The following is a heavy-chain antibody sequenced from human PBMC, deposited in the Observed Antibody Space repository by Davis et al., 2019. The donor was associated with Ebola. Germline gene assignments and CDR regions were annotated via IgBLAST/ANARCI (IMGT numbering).Heavy chain of an antibody. D-gene: IGHD5-18*01. CDR1: GFSFSSYA. V-gene: IGHV3-33*01. Sequence: GESLKISCAASGFSFSSYAMHWVRQAPGKGLEWVAFISYDGRNKYYADSVKGRFTFSRDNSKNTLYLQMNSLRDEDTAVYYCARKTADWGQGTLVTVSS. J-gene: IGHJ4*02. CDR3: ARKTAD. CDR2: ISYDGRNK.